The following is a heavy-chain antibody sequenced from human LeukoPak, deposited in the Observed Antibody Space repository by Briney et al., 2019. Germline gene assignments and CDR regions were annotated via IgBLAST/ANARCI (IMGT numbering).Heavy chain of an antibody. CDR2: ISGSGGTT. D-gene: IGHD1-7*01. CDR1: GFTFSSYA. J-gene: IGHJ3*02. V-gene: IGHV3-23*01. Sequence: GGSLRLSCAASGFTFSSYAMSWVRQAPGKGLEWVSGISGSGGTTYYADSVKGRFTISRGNSKSTLFLQMNSLRAEDTAVYYCAKATGTGAFDIWGQGTMVTVSS. CDR3: AKATGTGAFDI.